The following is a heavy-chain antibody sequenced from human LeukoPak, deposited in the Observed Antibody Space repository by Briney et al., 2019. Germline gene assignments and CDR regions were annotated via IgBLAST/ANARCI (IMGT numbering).Heavy chain of an antibody. V-gene: IGHV3-33*06. J-gene: IGHJ4*02. CDR3: AKGGHGDYYLDY. Sequence: GGSLRLSCAASGFTFSNYGMHWVRQAPGKGLEWVAAIWYDGSNKYYADSVKGRFTISRDNSKNTLYLQMNSLRAEDTAVYYCAKGGHGDYYLDYWGQGTLVTVSS. CDR2: IWYDGSNK. D-gene: IGHD4-17*01. CDR1: GFTFSNYG.